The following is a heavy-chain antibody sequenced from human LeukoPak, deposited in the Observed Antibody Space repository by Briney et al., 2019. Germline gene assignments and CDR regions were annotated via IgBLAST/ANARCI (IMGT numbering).Heavy chain of an antibody. V-gene: IGHV3-23*01. D-gene: IGHD3-10*01. J-gene: IGHJ4*02. Sequence: GGSLRLSCAASGFTVSSNYMSWVRQAPGKGLEWVSAISGSGGSTYYADSVKGRFTISRDNSKNTLYLQMNSLRAEDTAVYYCAKDAGSGSYWNYWGQGTLVTVSS. CDR2: ISGSGGST. CDR1: GFTVSSNY. CDR3: AKDAGSGSYWNY.